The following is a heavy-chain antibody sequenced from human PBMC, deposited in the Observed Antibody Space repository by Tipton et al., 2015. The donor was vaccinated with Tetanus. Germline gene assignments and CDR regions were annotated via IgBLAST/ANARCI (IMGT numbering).Heavy chain of an antibody. Sequence: TLSLTCTVSGGSISSYYWSWIRQPPGKGLEWIGYIYYSGSTNYNPSLKSRVTISVDTSKNQFSLKLYSVTAADTAVYYCARDSRVLGPWFYWGQGTLVTVSS. CDR2: IYYSGST. CDR1: GGSISSYY. J-gene: IGHJ4*02. CDR3: ARDSRVLGPWFY. D-gene: IGHD3-16*01. V-gene: IGHV4-59*12.